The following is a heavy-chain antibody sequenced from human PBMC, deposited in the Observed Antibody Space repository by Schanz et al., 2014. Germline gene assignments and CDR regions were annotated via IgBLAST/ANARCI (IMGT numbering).Heavy chain of an antibody. V-gene: IGHV3-48*01. CDR1: GFGFSSYS. CDR2: ISGSSRTI. J-gene: IGHJ4*02. Sequence: EVQLVESGGGLVQPGGSLRLSCAASGFGFSSYSMNWVRQAPGKGLEWVSYISGSSRTIYYADSMKGRFTISRDNAKNSLYLEMNSLRAEDTALYYCARGGPAYYFDDWGQGTLVTVSS. CDR3: ARGGPAYYFDD.